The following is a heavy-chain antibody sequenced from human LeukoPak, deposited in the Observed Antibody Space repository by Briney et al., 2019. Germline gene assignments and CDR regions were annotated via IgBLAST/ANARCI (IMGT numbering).Heavy chain of an antibody. J-gene: IGHJ6*02. CDR2: IYSGGST. CDR1: GFTVSSNY. CDR3: ARDLGSGSHYYYYGMDV. D-gene: IGHD1-26*01. V-gene: IGHV3-66*01. Sequence: PGGSLRLSCAASGFTVSSNYMSWVRQAPGKGLEWVSDIYSGGSTYYADSVKGRFTISRDNSKNTLYLQMNSLRAEDTAVYYCARDLGSGSHYYYYGMDVWGQGTTVTVSS.